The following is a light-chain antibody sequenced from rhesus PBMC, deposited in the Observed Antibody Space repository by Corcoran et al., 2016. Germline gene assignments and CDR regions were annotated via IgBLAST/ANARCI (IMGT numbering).Light chain of an antibody. CDR3: QQYYDYPLT. CDR2: AAS. Sequence: DIQMTQSPSALSASVGDRVTISCRASQNIYRNLAWYQQKPGKAPKVLIYAASTLQSGTPPRFSGSGSGTNFTLTISSLQPEDSAVYYCQQYYDYPLTFGGGTKVELK. J-gene: IGKJ4*01. CDR1: QNIYRN. V-gene: IGKV1S8*01.